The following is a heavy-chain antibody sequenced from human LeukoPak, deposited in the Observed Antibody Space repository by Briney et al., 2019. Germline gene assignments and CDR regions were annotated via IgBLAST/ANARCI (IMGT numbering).Heavy chain of an antibody. D-gene: IGHD3-22*01. CDR2: ISGSGGST. J-gene: IGHJ5*02. CDR3: SSSGYYYVGWFDP. V-gene: IGHV3-23*01. Sequence: GGSLRLSCAASGFTFSSYAMSWVRQAPGKGLEWFSAISGSGGSTYYADSVKGRFTISRDNSKNTLYLQMNSLRAEDTAVYYCSSSGYYYVGWFDPWGQGTLVTVSS. CDR1: GFTFSSYA.